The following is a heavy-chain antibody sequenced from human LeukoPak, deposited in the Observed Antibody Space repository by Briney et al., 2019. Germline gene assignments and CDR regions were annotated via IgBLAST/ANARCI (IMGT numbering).Heavy chain of an antibody. CDR3: ARTYAYDATGDRGH. Sequence: AGGSLRLSCVASRFTFNKYYMSWVRQAPGKGLQWVANINPDESEKYYVDSVKGRFTISRDNAKNSLYLQMNSLRAEDTAVYYCARTYAYDATGDRGHWGQGTLVTVSS. V-gene: IGHV3-7*01. D-gene: IGHD3-16*01. CDR2: INPDESEK. J-gene: IGHJ4*02. CDR1: RFTFNKYY.